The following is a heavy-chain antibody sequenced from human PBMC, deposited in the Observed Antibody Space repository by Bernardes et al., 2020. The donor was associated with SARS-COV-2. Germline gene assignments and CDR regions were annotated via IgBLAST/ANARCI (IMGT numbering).Heavy chain of an antibody. CDR1: GFTFSRFA. D-gene: IGHD4-17*01. Sequence: GGSLRLSCVASGFTFSRFALHWVRQAPGKGLEWVAIISYVELTKYNADSVQGRFTISRDNSKNTLYLQMNSLRPEDTAVYYCAREWDDSGSSAFDFWGQGTKVTVSS. CDR3: AREWDDSGSSAFDF. CDR2: ISYVELTK. J-gene: IGHJ3*01. V-gene: IGHV3-30-3*01.